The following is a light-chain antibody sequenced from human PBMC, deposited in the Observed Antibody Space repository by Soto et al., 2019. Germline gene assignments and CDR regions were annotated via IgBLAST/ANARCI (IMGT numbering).Light chain of an antibody. CDR3: HLWDSSSDYV. J-gene: IGLJ1*01. CDR1: NIETKS. CDR2: DDY. V-gene: IGLV3-21*02. Sequence: SYELTQAASVSVAPGQTVRISCRGENIETKSVHWYQQRPGQAPDLVVFDDYARPSGIPERFSGSNSGTTATLTISRVEAGDEADYYFHLWDSSSDYVYGSGPKVTVL.